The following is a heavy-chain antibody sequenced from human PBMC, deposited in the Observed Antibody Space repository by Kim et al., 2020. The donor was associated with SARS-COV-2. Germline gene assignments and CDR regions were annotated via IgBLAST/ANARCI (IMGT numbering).Heavy chain of an antibody. D-gene: IGHD1-26*01. CDR3: VRSPYYPDVFDM. J-gene: IGHJ3*02. CDR2: IYYNGKN. CDR1: GDSFNSYY. V-gene: IGHV4-59*01. Sequence: SETLSLTCNVSGDSFNSYYWNWIRQSPGKGLEWIGYIYYNGKNNYNPSLKSRVTMSLFTSKKQFSLRLSSVTAADTAIYFCVRSPYYPDVFDMWGPGTVVTVSS.